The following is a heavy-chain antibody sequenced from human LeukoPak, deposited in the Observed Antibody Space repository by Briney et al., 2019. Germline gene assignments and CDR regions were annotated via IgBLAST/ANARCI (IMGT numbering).Heavy chain of an antibody. D-gene: IGHD5-24*01. CDR1: GYTITSYD. J-gene: IGHJ3*02. CDR2: MNPNSGNT. Sequence: ASVKVSCKASGYTITSYDINWVRQATGQGLGWMGWMNPNSGNTGYAQKFQGRVTITRNTSISTAYMELSSLRSEDTAVYYCARGRRWLQGAFDIWGQGTMVTVSS. V-gene: IGHV1-8*03. CDR3: ARGRRWLQGAFDI.